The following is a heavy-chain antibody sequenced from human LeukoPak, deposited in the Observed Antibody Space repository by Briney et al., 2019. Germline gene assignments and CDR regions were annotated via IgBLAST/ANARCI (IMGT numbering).Heavy chain of an antibody. V-gene: IGHV1-2*02. CDR2: INENSGGT. CDR1: GYTFIGYY. D-gene: IGHD4-23*01. CDR3: AREQATVATPWLDH. Sequence: GASVNVSCKSCGYTFIGYYVHWVRQAPAQGLEWMGWINENSGGTKYAQKFQGRVTMTRDTSISTAYMELSRVRSYDTAVYFCAREQATVATPWLDHWGQGTLVTVSS. J-gene: IGHJ5*02.